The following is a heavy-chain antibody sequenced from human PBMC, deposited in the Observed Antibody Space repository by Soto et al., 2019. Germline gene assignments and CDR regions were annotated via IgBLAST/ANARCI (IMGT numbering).Heavy chain of an antibody. J-gene: IGHJ4*02. Sequence: PGGSLRLSCAVSGFTFSSYAMSWVRQAPGKGLEWVSTISGSGGSTYYADSVKGRFTISRDNSRNTLYLQMNSLRVEDTAIYYCARGWLAIDYWGQGSLVTVSS. CDR3: ARGWLAIDY. V-gene: IGHV3-23*01. CDR1: GFTFSSYA. CDR2: ISGSGGST. D-gene: IGHD6-19*01.